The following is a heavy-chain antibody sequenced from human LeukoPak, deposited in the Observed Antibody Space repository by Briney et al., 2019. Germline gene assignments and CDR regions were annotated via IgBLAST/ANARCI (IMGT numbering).Heavy chain of an antibody. Sequence: PGGSLRLSCAASGFTVSSNYMSWVRQAPGKGLEWVSVIYSGGSTYYADSVKGRFTISRDNSKSTLYLQMNSLRAEATAVYYCARYSGYDSTFDYWGQGTLVTVSS. CDR3: ARYSGYDSTFDY. V-gene: IGHV3-53*01. CDR1: GFTVSSNY. D-gene: IGHD5-12*01. CDR2: IYSGGST. J-gene: IGHJ4*02.